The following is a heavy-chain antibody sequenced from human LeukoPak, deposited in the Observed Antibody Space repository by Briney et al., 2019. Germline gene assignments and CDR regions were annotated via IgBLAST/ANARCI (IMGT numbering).Heavy chain of an antibody. V-gene: IGHV3-23*01. CDR3: AKAGSLLYDSSGSSGYFDY. D-gene: IGHD3-22*01. CDR2: ISGSGGST. CDR1: GFTFSTYS. J-gene: IGHJ4*02. Sequence: PGGSLRLSCAASGFTFSTYSMNWVRQAPGKGLEWVSAISGSGGSTYYADSVKGRFTISRDNSKNTLYLQMNSLRAEDTAVYYCAKAGSLLYDSSGSSGYFDYWGQGTLVTVSS.